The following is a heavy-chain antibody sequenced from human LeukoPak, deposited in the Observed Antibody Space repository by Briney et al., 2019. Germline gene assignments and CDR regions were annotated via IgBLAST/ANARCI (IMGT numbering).Heavy chain of an antibody. V-gene: IGHV4-30-4*08. J-gene: IGHJ5*02. Sequence: PSQTLSLTCTVSGGSVAGGDYYWNWIRQPPGKGLEWIGYIYYSGSTYYNPSLKSRVIISVDTSKNQFSLKLSSVTAADTAVYFCARGSKRYYGSATSNFDPWGQGTLVTVSS. CDR3: ARGSKRYYGSATSNFDP. CDR2: IYYSGST. CDR1: GGSVAGGDYY. D-gene: IGHD3-10*01.